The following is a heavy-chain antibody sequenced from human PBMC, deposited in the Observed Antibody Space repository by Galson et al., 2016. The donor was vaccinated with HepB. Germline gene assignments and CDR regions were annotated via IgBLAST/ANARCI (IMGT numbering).Heavy chain of an antibody. V-gene: IGHV4-34*01. D-gene: IGHD6-19*01. CDR3: ARPRSGPVGGNYYMDV. Sequence: LSLTCAVYGGSFSGYNWTWIRQPPGKGLEWIGEIHHSGGTIYNPSLKSQITMSVDTSKNQLSLSLRSVTAADTAMYYCARPRSGPVGGNYYMDVWGQGTTVTISS. CDR2: IHHSGGT. CDR1: GGSFSGYN. J-gene: IGHJ6*02.